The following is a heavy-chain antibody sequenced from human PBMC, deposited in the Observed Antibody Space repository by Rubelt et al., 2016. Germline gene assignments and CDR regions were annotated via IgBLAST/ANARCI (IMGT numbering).Heavy chain of an antibody. CDR3: ARARIAARLGYNWFDP. CDR1: GYTFTGYY. J-gene: IGHJ5*02. V-gene: IGHV1-2*06. CDR2: INPNSGGT. Sequence: KASGYTFTGYYMHWVRQAPGQGLEWMGRINPNSGGTNYAQKFQGRGTMTRDTSISTAYMELSRLRSDDTAVYYCARARIAARLGYNWFDPWGQGTLVTVSS. D-gene: IGHD6-6*01.